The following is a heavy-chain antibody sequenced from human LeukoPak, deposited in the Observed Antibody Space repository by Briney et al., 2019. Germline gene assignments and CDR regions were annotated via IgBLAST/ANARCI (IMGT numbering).Heavy chain of an antibody. V-gene: IGHV4-39*07. J-gene: IGHJ4*02. Sequence: SETLSLTCTVSGGSISSSSYYWGWIRQPPGKGLEWIGSIYYSGSTYYNPSLKSRVTISVDTSKNQFSLKLSSVTAADTAVYYCARDSGMLYIDYWGQGTLVTVSS. CDR2: IYYSGST. D-gene: IGHD2-8*01. CDR3: ARDSGMLYIDY. CDR1: GGSISSSSYY.